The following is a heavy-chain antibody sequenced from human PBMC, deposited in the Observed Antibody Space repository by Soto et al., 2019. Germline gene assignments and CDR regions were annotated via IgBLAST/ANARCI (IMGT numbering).Heavy chain of an antibody. V-gene: IGHV3-23*01. Sequence: LRLSCAASGFTFSSYAMSWVRQAPGKGREWVSAISGSGGSTYYADSVKGRFTISRDNSKNTLYLQMNSLRAEDTAVYYCAKIQNYDFWSGYNYGMDVWGQGTTVTVSS. CDR1: GFTFSSYA. CDR2: ISGSGGST. D-gene: IGHD3-3*01. CDR3: AKIQNYDFWSGYNYGMDV. J-gene: IGHJ6*02.